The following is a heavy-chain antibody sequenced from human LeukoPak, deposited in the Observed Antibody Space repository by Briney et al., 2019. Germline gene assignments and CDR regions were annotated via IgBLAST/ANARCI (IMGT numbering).Heavy chain of an antibody. D-gene: IGHD6-19*01. V-gene: IGHV3-7*05. J-gene: IGHJ4*02. CDR1: GFTFTSYW. CDR3: AKVPNIAVSATIY. Sequence: GGSLRLSCAASGFTFTSYWMSWVRQAPGRGLESVSNINPNGSAIYYPDSVKGRFTISRDNPKNSLHLQMNSLRAEDTAVYYCAKVPNIAVSATIYWGQGTLVTVSS. CDR2: INPNGSAI.